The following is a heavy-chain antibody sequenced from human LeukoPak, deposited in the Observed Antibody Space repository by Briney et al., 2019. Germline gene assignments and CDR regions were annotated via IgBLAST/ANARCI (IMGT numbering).Heavy chain of an antibody. CDR2: IYSGGST. D-gene: IGHD3-16*02. V-gene: IGHV3-53*01. J-gene: IGHJ4*02. CDR3: ARELNDYVWGSYRIDY. Sequence: GGSLRLSCAASGFTVSSNYMSWVRQAPGKGLEWVSVIYSGGSTYYADSVKGRFTISRDNAQNSLYLQMNSLRAEDTAVYYCARELNDYVWGSYRIDYWGQGTLVTVSS. CDR1: GFTVSSNY.